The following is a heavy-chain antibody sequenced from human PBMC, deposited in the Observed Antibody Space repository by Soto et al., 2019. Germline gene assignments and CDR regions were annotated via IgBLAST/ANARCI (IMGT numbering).Heavy chain of an antibody. CDR1: GGSISSYY. V-gene: IGHV4-34*01. CDR3: ARGREVVVPAAISDYYYGMDV. CDR2: INHSGST. J-gene: IGHJ6*02. Sequence: SETLSLTCTVSGGSISSYYWSWIRQPPGKGLEWIGEINHSGSTNYNPSLKSRVTISVDTSKNQFSLKLSSVTAADTAVYYCARGREVVVPAAISDYYYGMDVWGQGTTVTVSS. D-gene: IGHD2-2*02.